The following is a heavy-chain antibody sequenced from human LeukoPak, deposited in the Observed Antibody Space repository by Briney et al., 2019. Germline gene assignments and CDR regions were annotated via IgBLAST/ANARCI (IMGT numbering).Heavy chain of an antibody. V-gene: IGHV3-49*04. Sequence: GGSLRLSCTASVFTFGDYAMSWVRQAPGKGLEWVGFIRSKAYGGTTEYAASVKGRFTISRDDSKSIAYLQMNSLKTEDTAVYYCTSEAGRSGTTLVDDWGQGTTVTVSS. CDR3: TSEAGRSGTTLVDD. CDR1: VFTFGDYA. J-gene: IGHJ6*02. CDR2: IRSKAYGGTT. D-gene: IGHD1-7*01.